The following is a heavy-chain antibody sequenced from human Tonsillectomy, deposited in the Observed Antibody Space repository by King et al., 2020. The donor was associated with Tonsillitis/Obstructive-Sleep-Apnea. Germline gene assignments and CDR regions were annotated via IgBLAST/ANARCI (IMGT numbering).Heavy chain of an antibody. CDR3: ARDGEYSSGWYYKDGTRAEYFQH. V-gene: IGHV1-69*12. CDR2: IIPIFGTA. D-gene: IGHD6-19*01. Sequence: QLVQSGAEVKKPGSSVKVSCKASGGTFSSYAISWVRQAPGQGLEWMGGIIPIFGTANYAQKFQGRVTITADESTSTAYMELSSLRSEDTAVYYCARDGEYSSGWYYKDGTRAEYFQHWGQGTLVTVSS. J-gene: IGHJ1*01. CDR1: GGTFSSYA.